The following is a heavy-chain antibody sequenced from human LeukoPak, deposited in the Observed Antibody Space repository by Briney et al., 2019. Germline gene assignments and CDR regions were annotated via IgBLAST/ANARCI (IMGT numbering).Heavy chain of an antibody. V-gene: IGHV4-39*01. CDR1: GDAINSNNYY. D-gene: IGHD3-16*01. CDR3: VRRGDYVWGTLRAYVDK. CDR2: IHHSGST. J-gene: IGHJ4*02. Sequence: PSETLSLTCTVSGDAINSNNYYWGWIRQPPGKGLEWIGTIHHSGSTYYNPSLKSRVTISVDTSKNRFSLKVASVTAADTAVFYCVRRGDYVWGTLRAYVDKWGQGILVAVSS.